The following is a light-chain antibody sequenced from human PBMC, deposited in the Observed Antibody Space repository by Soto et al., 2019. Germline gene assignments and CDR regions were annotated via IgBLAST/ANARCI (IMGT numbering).Light chain of an antibody. V-gene: IGKV1-9*01. CDR3: LQVDVYPWT. CDR1: QGIRTY. J-gene: IGKJ1*01. Sequence: IHLTQSTSSLSASVGDRVTITCRASQGIRTYLAWYQQKPGKAPKLLIYSASTLQSGVPSRFSGSGSGTDFTLTISSLQPEDFATYYCLQVDVYPWTFGQGTKVDI. CDR2: SAS.